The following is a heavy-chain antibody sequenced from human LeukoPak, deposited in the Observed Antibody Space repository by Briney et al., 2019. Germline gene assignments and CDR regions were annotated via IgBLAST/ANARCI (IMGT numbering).Heavy chain of an antibody. J-gene: IGHJ5*02. CDR2: IIPIFGTS. Sequence: SVKVSCTASGGTFSNYDISWVRQAPGQGLEWMGGIIPIFGTSNYAQKFQGRVTIIADKSTSTAYMELSSLRSEDTAVYYCARERLAMVRGVIPKEAWGWFDPWGQGTLVTVSS. D-gene: IGHD3-10*01. CDR3: ARERLAMVRGVIPKEAWGWFDP. CDR1: GGTFSNYD. V-gene: IGHV1-69*06.